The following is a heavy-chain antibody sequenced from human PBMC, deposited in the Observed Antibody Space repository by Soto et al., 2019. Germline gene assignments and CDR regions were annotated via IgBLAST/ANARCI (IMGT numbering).Heavy chain of an antibody. CDR3: ARDHYYVSGTLYDSGMDV. CDR2: ISAYNDNT. J-gene: IGHJ6*01. CDR1: GYTFTSYS. D-gene: IGHD3-10*01. Sequence: QVQLVQSGAEVKKPGASVKVSCKASGYTFTSYSISWVRQAPGQGLEWMGWISAYNDNTNYAQNLQGRVTMTTDTSTSKAYMELRSLRSDDTAVYYCARDHYYVSGTLYDSGMDVWGQGTTVTVSS. V-gene: IGHV1-18*04.